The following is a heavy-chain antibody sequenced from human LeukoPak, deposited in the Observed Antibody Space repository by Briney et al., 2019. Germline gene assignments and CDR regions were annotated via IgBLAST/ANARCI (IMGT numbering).Heavy chain of an antibody. V-gene: IGHV4-34*01. J-gene: IGHJ3*02. CDR3: ARGAGSTISNDAFDM. CDR2: INHSGST. D-gene: IGHD5-24*01. CDR1: GGSFSGYY. Sequence: SETLSLTCAVYGGSFSGYYWSWIRQPPGKGLEWIGEINHSGSTNYNPSLKSRVTISVDTSKNQFSLKLSSVTAADTAVYYCARGAGSTISNDAFDMWGQGTMVSVSS.